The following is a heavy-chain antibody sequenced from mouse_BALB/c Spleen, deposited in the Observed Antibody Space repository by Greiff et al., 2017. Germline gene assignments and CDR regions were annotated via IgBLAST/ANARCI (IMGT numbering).Heavy chain of an antibody. V-gene: IGHV1-74*01. D-gene: IGHD1-1*01. J-gene: IGHJ4*01. CDR1: GYTFTSYW. CDR2: IDPSNSET. Sequence: VQLQQSGPELVRPGASVKMSCKASGYTFTSYWRLWVKQRPGQGLEWIGMIDPSNSETRLNQKFKDKATLNVDESSNTAYMQLSSLTSEDSAVYYCERSTTVVPDYYDMDDWGQGTSVTVSS. CDR3: ERSTTVVPDYYDMDD.